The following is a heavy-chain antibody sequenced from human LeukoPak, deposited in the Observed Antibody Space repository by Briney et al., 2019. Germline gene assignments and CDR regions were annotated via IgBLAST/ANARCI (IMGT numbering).Heavy chain of an antibody. CDR3: ARDLRQTNWFDP. J-gene: IGHJ5*02. CDR1: GFTFSSYW. CDR2: INSDGSRT. V-gene: IGHV3-74*01. Sequence: PGGSLRLSCAASGFTFSSYWMHWVRQAPGKGLVWASHINSDGSRTTYADSVKGRFTISRDNAKNTLYLQMNSLRAEDTAVYYCARDLRQTNWFDPWGQGTLVTVSS.